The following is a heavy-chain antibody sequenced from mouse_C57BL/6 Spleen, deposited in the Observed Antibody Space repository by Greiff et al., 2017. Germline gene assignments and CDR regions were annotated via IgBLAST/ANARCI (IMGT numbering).Heavy chain of an antibody. CDR1: GFNIKNTY. CDR2: IDPANGNT. Sequence: EVQLQESVAELVRPGASVKLSCTASGFNIKNTYMNWVKQRPGQGLEWIGRIDPANGNTNYAPKFKGKATITADTSSNTAYLQLSSLTSEDAAIYYCARSSSYGFAYWGQGTLVTVSA. J-gene: IGHJ3*01. V-gene: IGHV14-3*01. CDR3: ARSSSYGFAY. D-gene: IGHD1-1*01.